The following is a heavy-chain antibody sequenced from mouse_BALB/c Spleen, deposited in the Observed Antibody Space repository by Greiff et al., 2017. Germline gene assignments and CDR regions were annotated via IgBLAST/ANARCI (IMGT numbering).Heavy chain of an antibody. CDR1: GFSLTSYG. V-gene: IGHV2-9*02. CDR2: IWAGGST. CDR3: ARDRSSTWFAY. Sequence: VQLQQSGPGLVQPSQSLSITCTVSGFSLTSYGVHWVRQPPGKGLEWLGVIWAGGSTNYTSALMSRLSISKDNSKSQVFLKMNSLQTDDTAMYYCARDRSSTWFAYWGQGTLVTVSA. J-gene: IGHJ3*01. D-gene: IGHD1-1*01.